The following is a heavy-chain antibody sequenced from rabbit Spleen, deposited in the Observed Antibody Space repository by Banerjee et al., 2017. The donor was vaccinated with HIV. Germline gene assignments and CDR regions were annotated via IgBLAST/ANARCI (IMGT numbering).Heavy chain of an antibody. V-gene: IGHV1S40*01. CDR2: IAGSSSGFT. J-gene: IGHJ4*01. CDR3: ARDLVGVIGWNFNL. CDR1: GFSFSSNYD. D-gene: IGHD1-1*01. Sequence: QQVVEYGGGLVKPGASLTLTCTASGFSFSSNYDMCWVHQAPGKGLEWISCIAGSSSGFTYSATWAKGRFTISKTSSTTVTLQMTSATAADTAIYFCARDLVGVIGWNFNLWGPGTLVTVS.